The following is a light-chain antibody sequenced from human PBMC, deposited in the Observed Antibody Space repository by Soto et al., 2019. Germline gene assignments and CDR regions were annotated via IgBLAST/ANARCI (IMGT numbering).Light chain of an antibody. V-gene: IGKV4-1*01. Sequence: EIVMTHSPDALSVSMGERATFNCKSIQSMLHTSSGMNYLAWYQQKPGQPPKRLIYWASTRESGVPSRFSGSGSGTEFTLTISSLQPDDFATYYCQQYNVYSYTLGQRTRLEI. CDR3: QQYNVYSYT. CDR1: QSMLHTSSGMNY. J-gene: IGKJ5*01. CDR2: WAS.